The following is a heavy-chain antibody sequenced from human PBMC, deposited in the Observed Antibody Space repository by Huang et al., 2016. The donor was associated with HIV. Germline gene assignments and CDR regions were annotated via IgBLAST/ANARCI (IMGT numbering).Heavy chain of an antibody. Sequence: QLQLQESGPGLVKPSETLSLTCTVSDGSISSSSYYWGWIRQPPGKGVEWNATVFYDGNTYYNPSLKSRVTISVDTSKNQFSLNLSSVTAADTAVYYCAAMVRGVISYFDYWGQGTLVTVSS. CDR3: AAMVRGVISYFDY. D-gene: IGHD3-10*01. V-gene: IGHV4-39*01. J-gene: IGHJ4*02. CDR2: VFYDGNT. CDR1: DGSISSSSYY.